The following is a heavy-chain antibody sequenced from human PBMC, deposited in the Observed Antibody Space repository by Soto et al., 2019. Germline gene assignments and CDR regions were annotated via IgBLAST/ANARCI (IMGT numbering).Heavy chain of an antibody. CDR1: VFTFSSYA. J-gene: IGHJ3*02. Sequence: SLRLSCAASVFTFSSYAMSWVRQAPGTGLEWVSAISGSGGSTYYADSVKGRFTISRDNSKNTLYLQMNSLRAEDTAVYYCAKDGGYCSSTSCYDDSFDIWGQGTMVTVSS. D-gene: IGHD2-2*01. CDR3: AKDGGYCSSTSCYDDSFDI. V-gene: IGHV3-23*01. CDR2: ISGSGGST.